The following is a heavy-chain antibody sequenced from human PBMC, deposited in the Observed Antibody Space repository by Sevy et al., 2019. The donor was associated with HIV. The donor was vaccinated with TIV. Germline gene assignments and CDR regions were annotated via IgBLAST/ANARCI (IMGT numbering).Heavy chain of an antibody. CDR3: ARGLSVGTAMTFLDY. J-gene: IGHJ4*02. D-gene: IGHD5-18*01. Sequence: SETLSLTCAVYGGSFSGYYWSWIRQPPGKGLEWIGEINHSGSTNYNPSLKSRVTISVDTSKNQFSLKLSSVTAADTAVYYCARGLSVGTAMTFLDYWGQGTLVTVSS. V-gene: IGHV4-34*01. CDR2: INHSGST. CDR1: GGSFSGYY.